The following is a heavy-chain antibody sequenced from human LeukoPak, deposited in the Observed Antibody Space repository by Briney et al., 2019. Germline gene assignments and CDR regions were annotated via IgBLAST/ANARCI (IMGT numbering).Heavy chain of an antibody. V-gene: IGHV4-4*02. J-gene: IGHJ5*02. D-gene: IGHD6-13*01. CDR2: IYHSGST. CDR3: ASRLGYSSSWFLSKPFDP. Sequence: PSGTLSLTCAVSGASISSSYWWSWVRQPPGKGLEWIGEIYHSGSTNYNPSLKSRVTISVDKSKNQFSLKLSSVTAADTAVYYCASRLGYSSSWFLSKPFDPWGQGTLVTVSS. CDR1: GASISSSYW.